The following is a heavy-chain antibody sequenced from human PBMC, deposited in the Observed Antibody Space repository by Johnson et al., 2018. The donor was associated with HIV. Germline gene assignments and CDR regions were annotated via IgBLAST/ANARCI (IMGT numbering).Heavy chain of an antibody. CDR1: GFTFSSYG. V-gene: IGHV3-30*18. Sequence: QVQVVESGGGVVQPGRSLRLSCAASGFTFSSYGMHWVRQAPGKGLEWVAVISYDGSNENYADSVKGRFTISRDNSKNTLYLDMVNLRAEDTAVYYCTKNGGWIQLVGAFEIWGQGTTVTDSS. D-gene: IGHD5-24*01. CDR2: ISYDGSNE. J-gene: IGHJ3*02. CDR3: TKNGGWIQLVGAFEI.